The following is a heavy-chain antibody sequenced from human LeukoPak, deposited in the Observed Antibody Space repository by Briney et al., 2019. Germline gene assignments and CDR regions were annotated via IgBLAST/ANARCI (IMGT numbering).Heavy chain of an antibody. J-gene: IGHJ1*01. CDR1: GGSITSGDDY. Sequence: PSETLSLTCTVSGGSITSGDDYWSWIRQPPGKGLEWIGYIFYGGSTYYNPSLKSRVAISVDTSKNQFSLKLSSVTAADTAVYYCARGGGQQLVIGYFQHWGQGTLVTVSS. CDR2: IFYGGST. CDR3: ARGGGQQLVIGYFQH. V-gene: IGHV4-30-4*01. D-gene: IGHD6-13*01.